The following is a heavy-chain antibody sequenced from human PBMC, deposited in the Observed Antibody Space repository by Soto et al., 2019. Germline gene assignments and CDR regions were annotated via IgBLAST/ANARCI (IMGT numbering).Heavy chain of an antibody. CDR3: LTWSHIVLTGHDGYGMDV. Sequence: EVQLLESGGGVVQPGGSLRLSCAASGVAFSNCAMSWVRQAPGQGLQWVSYISHTGEKTYYADAVKGRFTISRDNSNNTLYLQMNSLRAEDTAEYYCLTWSHIVLTGHDGYGMDVWGQGTTVTVSS. V-gene: IGHV3-23*01. CDR1: GVAFSNCA. D-gene: IGHD3-9*01. J-gene: IGHJ6*02. CDR2: ISHTGEKT.